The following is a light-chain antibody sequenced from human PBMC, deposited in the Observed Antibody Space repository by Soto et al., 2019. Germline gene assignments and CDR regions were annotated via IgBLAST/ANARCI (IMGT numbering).Light chain of an antibody. CDR2: DVS. J-gene: IGLJ1*01. Sequence: QSALTQPASVSGSPGQSVTISCTRNSSDVGTYKYVSWYQQHPGKAPKLMIYDVSNRPSGVSNRFSGSKSGNTASLTISGLQAEDEADYYCNSYTTSSTLVFGTGTKVTVL. V-gene: IGLV2-14*03. CDR3: NSYTTSSTLV. CDR1: SSDVGTYKY.